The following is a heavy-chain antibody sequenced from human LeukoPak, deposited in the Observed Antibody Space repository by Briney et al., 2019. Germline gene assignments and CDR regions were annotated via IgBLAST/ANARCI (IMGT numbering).Heavy chain of an antibody. J-gene: IGHJ3*01. CDR1: DYSIRNGYF. V-gene: IGHV4-38-2*02. CDR2: IYESGST. CDR3: ARDCPSDSGAFDV. D-gene: IGHD3-22*01. Sequence: PSETLSLTCTVSDYSIRNGYFWGWIRQPPGKGLEWIGSIYESGSTHYNPSLKSRATISVDTSKNQFSLRLNSVTAADTAVYYCARDCPSDSGAFDVWGPGTLVTVSS.